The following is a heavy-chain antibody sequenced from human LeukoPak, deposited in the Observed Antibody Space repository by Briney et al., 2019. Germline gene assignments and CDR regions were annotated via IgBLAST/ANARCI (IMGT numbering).Heavy chain of an antibody. CDR3: ARDWSGPFGVVTPFEPTFDY. V-gene: IGHV1-18*01. CDR1: VYTFTSYG. J-gene: IGHJ4*02. Sequence: ASVKVSCKASVYTFTSYGISWVRQAPGQGLEWMGWISAYNGNTNYAQKLQGRVTMTTDTSTSTAYMELRSLRSDDTAVYYCARDWSGPFGVVTPFEPTFDYWGQGTLVTVSS. D-gene: IGHD3-3*01. CDR2: ISAYNGNT.